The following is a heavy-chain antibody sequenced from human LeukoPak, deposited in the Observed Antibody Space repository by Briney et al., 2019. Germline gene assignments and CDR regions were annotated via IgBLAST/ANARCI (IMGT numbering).Heavy chain of an antibody. CDR2: IYTSGST. Sequence: SETLSLTCTVSGGSISSYYWSWIRQPAGKGREWIGRIYTSGSTNYNSSLKSRVTMSVDTSKNQFSLKLSSVTAADTAVYYCARDLFVASSLFFDYWGQGTLVTVSS. V-gene: IGHV4-4*07. CDR3: ARDLFVASSLFFDY. D-gene: IGHD6-13*01. CDR1: GGSISSYY. J-gene: IGHJ4*02.